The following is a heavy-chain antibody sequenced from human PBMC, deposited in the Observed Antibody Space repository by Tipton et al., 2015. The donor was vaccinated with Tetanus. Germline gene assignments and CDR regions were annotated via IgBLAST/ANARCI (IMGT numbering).Heavy chain of an antibody. J-gene: IGHJ3*02. V-gene: IGHV4-4*07. CDR2: VYSSGST. CDR3: ASHYGSGSDDAFDI. Sequence: TLSLTCTVSGGSIISYYWSWIRQPAGKGLEWIGRVYSSGSTHYNPSLKSRVTMSLDTSKKQFSLSLSSVTAADTAVYYCASHYGSGSDDAFDIWGQGTMVTVSS. CDR1: GGSIISYY. D-gene: IGHD3-10*01.